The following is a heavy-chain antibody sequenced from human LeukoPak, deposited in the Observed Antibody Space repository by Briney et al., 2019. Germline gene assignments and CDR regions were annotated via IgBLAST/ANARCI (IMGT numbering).Heavy chain of an antibody. V-gene: IGHV3-74*01. D-gene: IGHD1-26*01. CDR2: INRDGSRT. J-gene: IGHJ3*02. CDR3: ARSGRGGAFDI. Sequence: GGSLRLSCAASGIIFSNYWMHWVRQAPGKGLVWVSRINRDGSRTNYADSVKGRFTISGDNAKNTQYLQMNSLRAEDTAVYYCARSGRGGAFDIWGQGTMVTVSS. CDR1: GIIFSNYW.